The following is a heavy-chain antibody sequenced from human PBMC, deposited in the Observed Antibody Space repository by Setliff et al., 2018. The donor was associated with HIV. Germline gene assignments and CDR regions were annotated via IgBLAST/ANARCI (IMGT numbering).Heavy chain of an antibody. V-gene: IGHV3-30*02. Sequence: GGSLRLSCAASGFTFSSYGIHWVRQAPGKGLEWVALIWYDGSNKYYGESVKGRFTISRDNSKNTLYLQMDSLGPEDTAIYYCARAWAMQQRVPGYWGQGTRGTVS. CDR3: ARAWAMQQRVPGY. J-gene: IGHJ4*02. D-gene: IGHD6-6*01. CDR2: IWYDGSNK. CDR1: GFTFSSYG.